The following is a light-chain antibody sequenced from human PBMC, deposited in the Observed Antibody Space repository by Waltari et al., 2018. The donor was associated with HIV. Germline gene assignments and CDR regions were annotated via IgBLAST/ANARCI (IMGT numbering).Light chain of an antibody. CDR2: WAS. V-gene: IGKV4-1*01. Sequence: DIVMTQSPDSLDVSLGERATINCKSSQSVLYSSDNKNYLVWYQQKPGQPPKLLIYWASTRESGVPDRFSGSGSGTDFTLTISSLQAEDVAVYYCQQYYSTPITFGQGTRLEIK. CDR1: QSVLYSSDNKNY. J-gene: IGKJ5*01. CDR3: QQYYSTPIT.